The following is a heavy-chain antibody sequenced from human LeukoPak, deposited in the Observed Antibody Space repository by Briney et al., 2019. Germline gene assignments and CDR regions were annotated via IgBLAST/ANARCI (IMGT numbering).Heavy chain of an antibody. D-gene: IGHD2-15*01. Sequence: GAPVTVSFKWSVYNFSVYYMHWVRQAPGQGLEWMGWMDPNSGDTIYAPKFQGRVSMTRDTSITTAYMELSSLTFDDSAIYYCATKGGLTPNTLAMWGQGTMVTVSS. V-gene: IGHV1-2*02. J-gene: IGHJ3*01. CDR2: MDPNSGDT. CDR1: VYNFSVYY. CDR3: ATKGGLTPNTLAM.